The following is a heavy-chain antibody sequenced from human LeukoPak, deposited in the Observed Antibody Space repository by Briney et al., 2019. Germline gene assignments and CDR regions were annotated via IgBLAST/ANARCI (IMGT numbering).Heavy chain of an antibody. CDR3: ASDSGSYSYYYYCYMDV. Sequence: PSETLSFTCTVSGGSISSYYWSWIRQPAGKGLEWIGRIYTSGSTNYNPSLKSRVTMSVDTSKNQFSLKLSSVTAADTAVYYCASDSGSYSYYYYCYMDVWGKGTTVTVSS. CDR2: IYTSGST. CDR1: GGSISSYY. D-gene: IGHD1-26*01. V-gene: IGHV4-4*07. J-gene: IGHJ6*03.